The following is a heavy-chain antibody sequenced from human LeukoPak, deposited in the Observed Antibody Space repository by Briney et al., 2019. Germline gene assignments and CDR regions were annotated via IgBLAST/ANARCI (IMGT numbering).Heavy chain of an antibody. CDR1: GGSISSYY. Sequence: SETLSLTCTVSGGSISSYYWSWIRQPAGKGLEWIGRIYTSGSTNYNPSLKSRVTMSVDTSKNQFSLKLSSVTAADTAVYYCARGVTTVTTNYYFDYWGQGTLVTVSS. CDR3: ARGVTTVTTNYYFDY. V-gene: IGHV4-4*07. D-gene: IGHD4-4*01. CDR2: IYTSGST. J-gene: IGHJ4*02.